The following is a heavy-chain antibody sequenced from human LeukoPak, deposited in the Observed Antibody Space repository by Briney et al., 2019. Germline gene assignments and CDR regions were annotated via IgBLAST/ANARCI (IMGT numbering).Heavy chain of an antibody. CDR1: GFTFSNLA. CDR2: ISDSGGTT. CDR3: AKDARRSSGWYFFDH. D-gene: IGHD6-19*01. Sequence: GGSLRLSCVASGFTFSNLAMGWVRQAPGKGLEWVSVISDSGGTTYYADSVKGRFTISRDNSRNTLYLQMNSLRVGDTAVYYCAKDARRSSGWYFFDHWGQGTLVTVSS. V-gene: IGHV3-23*01. J-gene: IGHJ4*02.